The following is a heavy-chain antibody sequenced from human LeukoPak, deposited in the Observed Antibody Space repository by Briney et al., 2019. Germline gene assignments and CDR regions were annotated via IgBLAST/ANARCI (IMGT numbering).Heavy chain of an antibody. CDR1: GITFSNAW. D-gene: IGHD6-13*01. J-gene: IGHJ4*02. CDR2: IKRKSDGGTT. V-gene: IGHV3-15*01. Sequence: GGSLRLSCAASGITFSNAWMSWVRQAPGKGLEWVGRIKRKSDGGTTDYAAPVKGRFTISRDDSKNTLYLQMNSLKTEDTAVYYCTTITAAGNLDYWGQGTLVTVSS. CDR3: TTITAAGNLDY.